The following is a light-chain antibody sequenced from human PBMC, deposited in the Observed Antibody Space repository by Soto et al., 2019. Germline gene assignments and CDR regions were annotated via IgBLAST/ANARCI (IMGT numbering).Light chain of an antibody. CDR3: QQSYNTPIT. CDR2: AES. J-gene: IGKJ5*01. CDR1: QSISTY. Sequence: DIQMTQSPSSLSASVGDRVTITCRASQSISTYLNWYQQRPGKAPKLLIYAESSLQRGVPSTYSCSGSGTDFTLTISSRQPEDFATYYCQQSYNTPITFGQGTRLEIK. V-gene: IGKV1-39*01.